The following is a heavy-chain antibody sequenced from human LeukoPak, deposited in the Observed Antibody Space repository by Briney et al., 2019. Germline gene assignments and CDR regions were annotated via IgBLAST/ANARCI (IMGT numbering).Heavy chain of an antibody. CDR1: GFTFVIYW. CDR2: IKQDGSEK. D-gene: IGHD5-24*01. Sequence: PGGSLLLSCASSGFTFVIYWMSWVRQAPGKGLEWVANIKQDGSEKYYVDSVKGRFTISRDNAKNSLYLQMNSLRGEDTAVYYCARDLESAHSYGLDVWGQGTTVTVSS. V-gene: IGHV3-7*04. CDR3: ARDLESAHSYGLDV. J-gene: IGHJ6*02.